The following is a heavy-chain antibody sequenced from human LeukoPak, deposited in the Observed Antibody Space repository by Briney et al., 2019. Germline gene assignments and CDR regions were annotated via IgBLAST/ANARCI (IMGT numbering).Heavy chain of an antibody. CDR1: GGSISSGGYY. J-gene: IGHJ4*02. CDR2: IYYSGST. CDR3: GSYDSSGYYYGFFDY. D-gene: IGHD3-22*01. Sequence: PSQTLSLTCTVSGGSISSGGYYWSWIRQHPGKGLEWIGYIYYSGSTYYNPSLKSRVTISVDTSKNQFSLKLSSVTAADTAVYYCGSYDSSGYYYGFFDYWGQGTLVTVSX. V-gene: IGHV4-31*03.